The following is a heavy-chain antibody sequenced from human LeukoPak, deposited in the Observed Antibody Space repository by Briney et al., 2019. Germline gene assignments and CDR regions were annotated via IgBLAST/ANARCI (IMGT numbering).Heavy chain of an antibody. D-gene: IGHD3-22*01. CDR1: GFTFSSYA. V-gene: IGHV3-30*04. CDR3: AKVETDSSGYYGVAFDI. Sequence: GSLRLSCAASGFTFSSYAMHWVRQAPGKGLEWVAVISYDGSNKYYADSVKGRFTISRDNSKNTLYLQMNSLRAEDTAVYYCAKVETDSSGYYGVAFDIWGQGTMVTVSS. J-gene: IGHJ3*02. CDR2: ISYDGSNK.